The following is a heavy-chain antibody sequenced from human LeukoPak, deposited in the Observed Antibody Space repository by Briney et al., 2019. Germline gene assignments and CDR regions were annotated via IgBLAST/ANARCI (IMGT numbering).Heavy chain of an antibody. CDR1: GFTFSSYR. CDR2: ISGTSKTI. Sequence: GGSLRLSCAASGFTFSSYRMNWVRQAPGKGLEWVSYISGTSKTIDYADSVKGRFTISRDNAKNSLYLQMNSLRAEDTAVYYCARDRGLNVGLYYYYGMDVWGQGTTVTVSS. J-gene: IGHJ6*02. D-gene: IGHD3-10*01. CDR3: ARDRGLNVGLYYYYGMDV. V-gene: IGHV3-48*04.